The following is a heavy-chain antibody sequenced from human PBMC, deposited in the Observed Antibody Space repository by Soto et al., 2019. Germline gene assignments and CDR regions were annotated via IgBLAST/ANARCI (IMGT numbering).Heavy chain of an antibody. CDR2: ISGSGGST. D-gene: IGHD6-13*01. Sequence: GGSLRLSCAASGFTFSSYAMSWVRQAPGKGLKWVSAISGSGGSTYYADSVKGRFTISRDSSKNTLYLQMNSLRAEDTAVYYCATLDYSSWYYFDYWGQGTLVTVS. CDR1: GFTFSSYA. CDR3: ATLDYSSWYYFDY. J-gene: IGHJ4*02. V-gene: IGHV3-23*01.